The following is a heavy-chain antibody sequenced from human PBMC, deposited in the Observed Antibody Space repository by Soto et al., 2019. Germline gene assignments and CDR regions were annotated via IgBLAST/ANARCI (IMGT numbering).Heavy chain of an antibody. D-gene: IGHD6-13*01. CDR1: GFTFSTHA. V-gene: IGHV3-30-3*01. CDR3: ARDQTGITTAGGGRIDR. Sequence: QVQLVESGGGVVQPGRSLRLSCAASGFTFSTHAMHWVRQAPGKGLERVAIVSFDGSNKYYADSVKGRFTISRDNSKNTLYLQMSGLTPEDTAFYYCARDQTGITTAGGGRIDRWGQGTRVTVSS. CDR2: VSFDGSNK. J-gene: IGHJ5*02.